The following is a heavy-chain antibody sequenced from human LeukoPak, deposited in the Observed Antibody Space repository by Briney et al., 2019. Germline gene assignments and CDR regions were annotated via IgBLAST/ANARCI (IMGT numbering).Heavy chain of an antibody. CDR1: GYTFTSYY. CDR2: INPSGGST. J-gene: IGHJ3*02. Sequence: ASVKVSCMASGYTFTSYYMQWVRQGPGQGVEWMGIINPSGGSTSYAQKFQGRVTMTRDMSTSTVYMELSSLRSEDTAVYYCARERSSGYNDAFDIWGQGTMVTVSS. CDR3: ARERSSGYNDAFDI. V-gene: IGHV1-46*01. D-gene: IGHD3-22*01.